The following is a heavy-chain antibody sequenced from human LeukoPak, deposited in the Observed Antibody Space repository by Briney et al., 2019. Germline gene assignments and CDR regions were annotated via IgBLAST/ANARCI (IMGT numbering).Heavy chain of an antibody. CDR3: ARDGPGYCSSTSCPWDAFDI. CDR1: GYTFTSYG. Sequence: ASVKVSCKASGYTFTSYGISWVRQAPGQGLEWMGWISAYNGNTNYAQKLQGRVTMTTDTSTSTAYMELRSLRSDDTAVYYCARDGPGYCSSTSCPWDAFDIWGQGTMVTVSS. J-gene: IGHJ3*02. V-gene: IGHV1-18*01. CDR2: ISAYNGNT. D-gene: IGHD2-2*01.